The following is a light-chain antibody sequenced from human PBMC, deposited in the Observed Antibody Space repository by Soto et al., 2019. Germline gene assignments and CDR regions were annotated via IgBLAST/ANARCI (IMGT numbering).Light chain of an antibody. J-gene: IGLJ3*02. V-gene: IGLV2-14*01. CDR2: EVS. CDR3: FSYTTSSTLV. Sequence: QSVLTQPASVSGSPGQSITISCTGTSSDVGGYNYVSWYQQHPATAPKLMIYEVSNRPSGVSHRFSGSKSGNTASLTISGLQEEEEAYYYCFSYTTSSTLVFGGGTKLTVL. CDR1: SSDVGGYNY.